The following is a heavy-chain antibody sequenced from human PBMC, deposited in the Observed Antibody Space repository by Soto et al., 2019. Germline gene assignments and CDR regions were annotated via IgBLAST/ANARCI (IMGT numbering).Heavy chain of an antibody. Sequence: ASVKVSCKVSGYTLAELSMHWVRQAPGKGLEWMGGFDPEDGETIYAQKFQGRVTMTEDTSTDTAYIELSSLRSEDTAVYYCATDLLTVTGSWDYWGQGTLVTVSS. CDR3: ATDLLTVTGSWDY. CDR2: FDPEDGET. D-gene: IGHD4-17*01. V-gene: IGHV1-24*01. CDR1: GYTLAELS. J-gene: IGHJ4*02.